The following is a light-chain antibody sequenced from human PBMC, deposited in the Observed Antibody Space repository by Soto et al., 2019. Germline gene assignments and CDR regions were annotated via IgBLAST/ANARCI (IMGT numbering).Light chain of an antibody. CDR3: SSYTSSTNYV. J-gene: IGLJ1*01. Sequence: QSVLTKPASVSGSPGQSITISCTGCSSDVGRYHYVSWYQHHPGKAPKLMIYEVSNRPSGVSNRFSGSKSGNPASLTISGLQAQDEAHYYCSSYTSSTNYVFGTGTKGT. V-gene: IGLV2-14*01. CDR2: EVS. CDR1: SSDVGRYHY.